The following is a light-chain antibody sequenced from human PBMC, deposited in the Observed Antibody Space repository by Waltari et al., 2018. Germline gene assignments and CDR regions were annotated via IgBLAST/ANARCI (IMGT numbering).Light chain of an antibody. CDR1: QGIGNN. CDR3: QQGDTFPPT. V-gene: IGKV1-16*01. Sequence: DIQMTQAPTSLSASVGDTITTTCQTNQGIGNNLNWFRQKPGKAPELLIYMTSSLQNGIPFRFSGSGSGTDFTLTISILQPEDFATYICQQGDTFPPTFGGGTKVE. CDR2: MTS. J-gene: IGKJ4*01.